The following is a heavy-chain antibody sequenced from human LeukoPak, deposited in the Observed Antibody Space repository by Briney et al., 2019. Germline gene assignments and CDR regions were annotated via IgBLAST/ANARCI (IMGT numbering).Heavy chain of an antibody. CDR3: ARDGHYDILTGYPYNWFDP. CDR2: IRYDGSNK. CDR1: GFTFSSYG. J-gene: IGHJ5*02. Sequence: PGGSLRLSCAASGFTFSSYGMHWVRQAPGKGLEWVAFIRYDGSNKYYADSVKGRFTISRDNSKNTLYLQMNSLRAEDTAVYYCARDGHYDILTGYPYNWFDPWGQGTLVTVSS. V-gene: IGHV3-30*02. D-gene: IGHD3-9*01.